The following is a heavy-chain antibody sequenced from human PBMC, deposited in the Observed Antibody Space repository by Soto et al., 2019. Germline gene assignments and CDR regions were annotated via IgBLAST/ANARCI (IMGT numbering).Heavy chain of an antibody. V-gene: IGHV1-69*06. CDR3: ARLTGSYQLGKWFDP. Sequence: QVQLGQSGAEVKEPGSSVNVSCKASGGTFSSYTISWVRQAPGQGFEWMGGITPGFGSGNYAQKFQGRVTITADKSTRTVYMALSILTSADTALYYCARLTGSYQLGKWFDPWGQGTLVTVSS. CDR1: GGTFSSYT. D-gene: IGHD1-26*01. CDR2: ITPGFGSG. J-gene: IGHJ5*02.